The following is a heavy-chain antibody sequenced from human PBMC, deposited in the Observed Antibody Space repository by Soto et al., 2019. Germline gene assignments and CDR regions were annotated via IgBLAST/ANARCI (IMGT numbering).Heavy chain of an antibody. D-gene: IGHD6-6*01. J-gene: IGHJ6*02. CDR3: ARPATAYSSSPSDYYYYYGMDV. V-gene: IGHV1-69*01. CDR1: GGTFSSYA. Sequence: QVQLVQSGAEVKKPGSSVKVSCKASGGTFSSYAISWVRQAPGQGLEWMGGIIPIFGTANYAQKFQGRVTITADESTSTAYMELSSLRSEDTAVYYCARPATAYSSSPSDYYYYYGMDVWGQGTTVTVSS. CDR2: IIPIFGTA.